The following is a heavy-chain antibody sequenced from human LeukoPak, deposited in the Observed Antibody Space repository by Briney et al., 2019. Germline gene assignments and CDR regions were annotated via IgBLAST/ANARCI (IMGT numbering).Heavy chain of an antibody. J-gene: IGHJ3*02. V-gene: IGHV1-24*01. CDR3: ASLRGVAGTYDAFDI. Sequence: GPVKVSCKVSGYTLTELSMHWVRQAPGKGREWMGGFDPEDGETIYAQKFQGRVTMTEDTSTDTAYMELSSLRSEDTAVYYCASLRGVAGTYDAFDIWGQGAMVTVSS. D-gene: IGHD1-1*01. CDR1: GYTLTELS. CDR2: FDPEDGET.